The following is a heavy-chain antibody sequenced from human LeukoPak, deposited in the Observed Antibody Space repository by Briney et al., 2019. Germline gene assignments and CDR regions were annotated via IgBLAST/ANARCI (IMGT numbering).Heavy chain of an antibody. V-gene: IGHV4-59*08. CDR2: IYYDGST. CDR1: GVSSSTYY. J-gene: IGHJ6*02. D-gene: IGHD5-24*01. Sequence: PSETLSLTCVVSGVSSSTYYWSWIRQPPGKGLEWIGYIYYDGSTNYNPSLKSRVTISVDTSKNQFSLKLTSVTAADTAVYYCARHGLKDGYNIDALDVWGQGTTVTVSS. CDR3: ARHGLKDGYNIDALDV.